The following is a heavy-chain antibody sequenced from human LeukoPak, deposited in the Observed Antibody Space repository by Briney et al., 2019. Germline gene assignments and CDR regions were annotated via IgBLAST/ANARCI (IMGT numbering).Heavy chain of an antibody. CDR3: ARERTLVRGAGNDFDY. J-gene: IGHJ4*02. V-gene: IGHV6-1*01. CDR1: GDSVASNNAA. CDR2: TFYRSNWHY. Sequence: SQTLSLTCAISGDSVASNNAAWNWIRQSPTRGLEWLGRTFYRSNWHYDYAASVRSRMTVNPDTSKNQFSLQLNSVTPEDTAVYYCARERTLVRGAGNDFDYWGQGTLVTVSS. D-gene: IGHD3-10*01.